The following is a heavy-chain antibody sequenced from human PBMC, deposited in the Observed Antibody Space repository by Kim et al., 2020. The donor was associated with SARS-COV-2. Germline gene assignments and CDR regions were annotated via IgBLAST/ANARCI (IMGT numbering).Heavy chain of an antibody. Sequence: GGSLRLSCAASGFTFSSYGMHWVRQAPGKGLEWVAVISYDGSNKYYADSLKGRFTISRDNSKNTLYLQMNSLRAEDTAVYYCAKDLSVVPAAIDYWGQGTLVTVSS. J-gene: IGHJ4*02. CDR1: GFTFSSYG. CDR2: ISYDGSNK. CDR3: AKDLSVVPAAIDY. D-gene: IGHD2-2*01. V-gene: IGHV3-30*18.